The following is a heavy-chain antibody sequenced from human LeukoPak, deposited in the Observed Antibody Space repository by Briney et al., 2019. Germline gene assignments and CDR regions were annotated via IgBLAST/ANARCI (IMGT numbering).Heavy chain of an antibody. V-gene: IGHV1-2*02. D-gene: IGHD3-16*01. CDR3: APTAEAYTSWWKV. Sequence: ASVKVSCKTSGYKFTDDYMHWVRQAPGQGLEFMGWINPDSGFTNYAQKFKGRVTMTRDTSISTAYLEVRSPTSDDTAVYYCAPTAEAYTSWWKVWGQGTLVTVSS. CDR2: INPDSGFT. J-gene: IGHJ4*02. CDR1: GYKFTDDY.